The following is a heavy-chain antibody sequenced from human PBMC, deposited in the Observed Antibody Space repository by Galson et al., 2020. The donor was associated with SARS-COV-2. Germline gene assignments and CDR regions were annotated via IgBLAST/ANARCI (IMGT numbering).Heavy chain of an antibody. J-gene: IGHJ6*03. CDR2: INSSGRT. D-gene: IGHD3-16*01. Sequence: TLSLTCTVSGGYTSSGPYHWSRVRRHPGKGLEWLGYINSSGRTYYNPSLESRVIISVDTSKNQFSLKLCSVTAADTALYYCARYGGYRYGWGMDVWGKGTTVTVSS. CDR1: GGYTSSGPYH. V-gene: IGHV4-31*03. CDR3: ARYGGYRYGWGMDV.